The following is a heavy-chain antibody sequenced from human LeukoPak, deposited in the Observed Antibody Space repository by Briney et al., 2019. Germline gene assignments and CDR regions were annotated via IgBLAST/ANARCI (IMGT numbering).Heavy chain of an antibody. CDR1: GFTVSDNY. D-gene: IGHD1/OR15-1a*01. V-gene: IGHV3-53*01. CDR2: IYSGGST. J-gene: IGHJ4*02. Sequence: GGSLRLSCAASGFTVSDNYMSWVRQAPGKGLEWVSIIYSGGSTYYADSVKGRFTISRDNSNNTLYLQMNSLRAEDTAVYYCARGTIWRPTKKYCFDCWAREPLSPSLQ. CDR3: ARGTIWRPTKKYCFDC.